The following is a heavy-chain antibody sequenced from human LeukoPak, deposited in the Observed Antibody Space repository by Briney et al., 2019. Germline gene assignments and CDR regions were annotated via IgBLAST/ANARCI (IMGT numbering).Heavy chain of an antibody. CDR1: GFTFSSYW. Sequence: GGSLRLSCAASGFTFSSYWMSWVRQAPGKGLEWVANIKKGGSEKYYVDSVKGRFTISRDNAKKSLYLQMNSLRAEDTAVYYCARHLSGVTGYTYGRGIDYWGQGTLVTVSS. J-gene: IGHJ4*02. CDR2: IKKGGSEK. CDR3: ARHLSGVTGYTYGRGIDY. D-gene: IGHD5-18*01. V-gene: IGHV3-7*01.